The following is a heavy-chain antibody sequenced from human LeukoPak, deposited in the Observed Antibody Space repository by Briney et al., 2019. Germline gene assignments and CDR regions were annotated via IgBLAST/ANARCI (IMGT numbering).Heavy chain of an antibody. CDR2: IKQDGSEK. CDR3: ARVQVGAAAGVPSYYFDY. Sequence: GGSLRLSCAASGFTFSSYWMSWVRQAPGKGLEWVANIKQDGSEKYYVDSVKGRFTISRDNAKNSLYLRMNSLRAEDTAVYYCARVQVGAAAGVPSYYFDYWGQGTLVTVSS. D-gene: IGHD6-13*01. V-gene: IGHV3-7*01. CDR1: GFTFSSYW. J-gene: IGHJ4*02.